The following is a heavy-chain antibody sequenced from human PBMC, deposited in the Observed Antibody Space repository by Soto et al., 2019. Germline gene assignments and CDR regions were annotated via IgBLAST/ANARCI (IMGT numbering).Heavy chain of an antibody. CDR3: ARSSLGYCSGGSCSKDFDY. CDR2: IYPGDSDT. J-gene: IGHJ4*02. CDR1: GYSFTSYW. Sequence: PGESLKISCKGSGYSFTSYWSGWVRQMPGKGLEWMGIIYPGDSDTRYSPSFQGQVTISADKSISTAYLQWSSLKASDTAMYYCARSSLGYCSGGSCSKDFDYWGQGTLVTVSS. D-gene: IGHD2-15*01. V-gene: IGHV5-51*01.